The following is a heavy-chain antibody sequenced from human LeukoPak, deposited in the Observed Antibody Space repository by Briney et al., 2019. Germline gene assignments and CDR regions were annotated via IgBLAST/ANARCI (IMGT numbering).Heavy chain of an antibody. V-gene: IGHV3-23*01. J-gene: IGHJ4*02. Sequence: HPGGSLRLSCAASGFTFSSYAMSWVRQAPGKGLEWVSAISGSGGSTYYADSVKGRFTISRDNAKNSLYLQMNSLRAEDTAVYYCASLDYDFWSGYYREFDYWGQGTLVTVSS. D-gene: IGHD3-3*01. CDR3: ASLDYDFWSGYYREFDY. CDR2: ISGSGGST. CDR1: GFTFSSYA.